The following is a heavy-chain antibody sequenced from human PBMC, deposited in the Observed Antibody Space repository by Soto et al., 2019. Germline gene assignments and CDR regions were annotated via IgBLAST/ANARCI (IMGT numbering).Heavy chain of an antibody. D-gene: IGHD3-10*01. CDR2: ISGSGGST. J-gene: IGHJ5*02. V-gene: IGHV3-23*01. Sequence: PGGSLRLSCAASGFTFSNYAMSWVRQAPGKGLEWVSAISGSGGSTYYADSVEGRFTISRDNSKNTLYLQMNSLRAEDTAVYYCAKENYYGSGSNPFDPWGQGTLVTVSS. CDR1: GFTFSNYA. CDR3: AKENYYGSGSNPFDP.